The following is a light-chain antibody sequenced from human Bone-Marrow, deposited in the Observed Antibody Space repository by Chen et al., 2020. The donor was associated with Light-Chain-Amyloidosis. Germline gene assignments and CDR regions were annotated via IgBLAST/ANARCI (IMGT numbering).Light chain of an antibody. CDR2: RDT. CDR1: DLPTKY. J-gene: IGLJ2*01. CDR3: QSADSSGTYEVI. V-gene: IGLV3-25*03. Sequence: SYELTRPPSVSVSPGQTARITCSGDDLPTKYAYWYQQKPGQAPVLVIHRDTERPSGISERFSGSSSGTTATLTISGVQAEDEADYHGQSADSSGTYEVIFGGGTKLTVL.